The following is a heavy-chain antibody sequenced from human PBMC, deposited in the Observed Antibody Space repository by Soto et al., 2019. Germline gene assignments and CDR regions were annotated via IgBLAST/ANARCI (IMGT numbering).Heavy chain of an antibody. J-gene: IGHJ4*02. D-gene: IGHD3-3*01. CDR3: ARRTPYYDFWSGTIYYFDY. CDR2: INHSGST. V-gene: IGHV4-34*01. CDR1: GGSFSGYY. Sequence: SETLSLTCAVYGGSFSGYYWSWIRQPPGKGLEWIGEINHSGSTNYNPSLKSRVTISVDTSKNQFSLKLSSVTAADTAVYYCARRTPYYDFWSGTIYYFDYWGQGTLVTVSS.